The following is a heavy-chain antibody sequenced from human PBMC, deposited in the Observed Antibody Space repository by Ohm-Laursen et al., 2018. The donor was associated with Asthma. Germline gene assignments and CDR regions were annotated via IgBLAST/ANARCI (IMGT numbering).Heavy chain of an antibody. D-gene: IGHD2-21*02. CDR1: GFTFSSYA. CDR2: ISGSGGST. CDR3: AKDLMVVTANADY. J-gene: IGHJ4*02. Sequence: SLRLSCSASGFTFSSYAMSWVRQAPGKGLEWVSAISGSGGSTHYADSVKGRFTISRDNSKNTLYLQMNSLRAEDTAVYYCAKDLMVVTANADYWGQGTLVTVSS. V-gene: IGHV3-23*01.